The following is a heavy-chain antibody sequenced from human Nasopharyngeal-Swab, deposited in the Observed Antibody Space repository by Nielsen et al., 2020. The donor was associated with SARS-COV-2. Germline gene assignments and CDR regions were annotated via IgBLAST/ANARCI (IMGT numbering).Heavy chain of an antibody. D-gene: IGHD5-12*01. Sequence: SVKVSCKTSGDTFTNSAISWVRQAPGQGLEWMGGIVPALGLPNYAQKFRGRLTISADRSTTTSYLELSSLRFEDAAIYYCAREGEYGAYDAPDYWGQGTLVTVSS. J-gene: IGHJ4*02. CDR1: GDTFTNSA. V-gene: IGHV1-69*10. CDR2: IVPALGLP. CDR3: AREGEYGAYDAPDY.